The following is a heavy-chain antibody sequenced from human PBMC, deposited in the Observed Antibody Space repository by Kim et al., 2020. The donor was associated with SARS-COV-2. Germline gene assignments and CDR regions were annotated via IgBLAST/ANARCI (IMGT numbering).Heavy chain of an antibody. CDR1: GFTFTSSA. J-gene: IGHJ6*02. D-gene: IGHD3-9*01. Sequence: SVKVSCKASGFTFTSSAVQWVRQARGQRIEWIGWIVVGSGNTNYAQKFQERVTITRDMSTSTAYMELSSLRSEDTAVYYCAASRKPFDWLSYGMDVWGQGTTVTVSS. CDR2: IVVGSGNT. V-gene: IGHV1-58*01. CDR3: AASRKPFDWLSYGMDV.